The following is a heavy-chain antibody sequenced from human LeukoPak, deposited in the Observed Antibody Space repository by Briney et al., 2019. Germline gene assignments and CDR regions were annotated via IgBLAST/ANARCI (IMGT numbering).Heavy chain of an antibody. Sequence: SETLSLTCAVYGGSFSGYYWSWIRQPPGKGLEWIGSIFHSGSTYYNPSLKSRVTISVDTSKNQFSLKLSSVTAADTAVYYCARDPVGDYGDYWGQGTLVTVSS. D-gene: IGHD4-17*01. J-gene: IGHJ4*02. CDR1: GGSFSGYY. CDR2: IFHSGST. V-gene: IGHV4-34*12. CDR3: ARDPVGDYGDY.